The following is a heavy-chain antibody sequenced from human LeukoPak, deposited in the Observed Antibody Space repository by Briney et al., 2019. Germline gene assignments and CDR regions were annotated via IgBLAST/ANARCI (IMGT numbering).Heavy chain of an antibody. CDR3: ARDTPLEVLFDY. Sequence: PGGSLRLSCAASGFTFSSYLMSWVRQAPGKGLEWVANIKQDGSEKYYVDSVKGRFTISRDNAKNSLYLQMNSLRAEDTAVYYCARDTPLEVLFDYWGQGTLVTVSS. D-gene: IGHD3-10*01. CDR1: GFTFSSYL. V-gene: IGHV3-7*01. J-gene: IGHJ4*02. CDR2: IKQDGSEK.